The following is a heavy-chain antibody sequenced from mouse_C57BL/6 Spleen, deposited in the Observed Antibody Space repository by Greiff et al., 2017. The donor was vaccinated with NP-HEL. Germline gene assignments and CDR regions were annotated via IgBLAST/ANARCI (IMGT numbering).Heavy chain of an antibody. V-gene: IGHV5-9*01. D-gene: IGHD1-1*02. CDR3: ARQVESPFDY. J-gene: IGHJ2*01. CDR2: ISGGGGNT. Sequence: EVKLVESGGGLVKPGGSLKLSCAASGFTFSSYTMSWVRQTPEKRLEWVATISGGGGNTYYPDSVKGRFTISRDNAKNTLYLQMSSLRSEDTALYYCARQVESPFDYWGQGTTLTVSS. CDR1: GFTFSSYT.